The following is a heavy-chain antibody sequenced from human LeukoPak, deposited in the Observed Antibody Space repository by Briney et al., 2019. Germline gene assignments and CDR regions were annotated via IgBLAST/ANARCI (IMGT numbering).Heavy chain of an antibody. D-gene: IGHD4-11*01. CDR2: VDPEDGKT. CDR1: GYMFNGSY. V-gene: IGHV1-69-2*01. CDR3: ATGAITTGY. J-gene: IGHJ4*02. Sequence: ASVNVSCKVSGYMFNGSYMHWVQQVPGKGLEWMGRVDPEDGKTIYAKKFQGRVTMTADTSIDTAYMDLSSLKSEDTAVYYCATGAITTGYWGQGTLVTVSS.